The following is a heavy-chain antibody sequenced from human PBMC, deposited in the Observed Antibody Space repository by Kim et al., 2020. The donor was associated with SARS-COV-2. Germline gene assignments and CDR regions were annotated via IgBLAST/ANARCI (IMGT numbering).Heavy chain of an antibody. CDR3: ARDTYDSSGYHQYYFDY. V-gene: IGHV4-31*03. CDR2: IYYSGST. D-gene: IGHD3-22*01. Sequence: SETLSLTCTVSGGSISSGGYYWSWIRQHPGKGLEWIGYIYYSGSTYYNPSLKSRVTISVDTSKNQFSLKLSSVTAADTAVYYCARDTYDSSGYHQYYFDYWGQGTLVTVSS. CDR1: GGSISSGGYY. J-gene: IGHJ4*02.